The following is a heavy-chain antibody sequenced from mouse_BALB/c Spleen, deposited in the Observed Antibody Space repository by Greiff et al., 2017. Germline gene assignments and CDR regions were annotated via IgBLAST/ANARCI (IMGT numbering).Heavy chain of an antibody. V-gene: IGHV1S56*01. CDR2: IYPGNVNT. Sequence: QVHVKQSGPELVKPGASVRISCKASGYTFTSYYIHWVKQRPGQGLEWIGWIYPGNVNTKYNEKFKGKATLTADKSSSTAYMQLSSLTSEDSAVYFCAREVGYDYDGAMDYWGQGTSVTVSS. J-gene: IGHJ4*01. D-gene: IGHD2-4*01. CDR3: AREVGYDYDGAMDY. CDR1: GYTFTSYY.